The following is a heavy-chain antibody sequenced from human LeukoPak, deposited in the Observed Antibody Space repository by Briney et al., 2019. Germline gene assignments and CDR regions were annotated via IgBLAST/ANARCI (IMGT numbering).Heavy chain of an antibody. V-gene: IGHV1-69*04. J-gene: IGHJ4*02. CDR1: GGTFSSYA. D-gene: IGHD3-22*01. CDR2: IIPILGIA. Sequence: SVKVSCKASGGTFSSYAISWVRQAPGQGLEWMGRIIPILGIANYAQKFQGRVTTTADKSTSTAYMELSSLRSEDTAVYYCAGVNYSSGYHFDYWGQGTPVTVSS. CDR3: AGVNYSSGYHFDY.